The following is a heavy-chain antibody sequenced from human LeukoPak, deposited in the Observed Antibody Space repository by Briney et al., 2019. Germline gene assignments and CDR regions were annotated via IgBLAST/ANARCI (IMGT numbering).Heavy chain of an antibody. CDR3: AKKDYYYMDV. V-gene: IGHV4-59*01. J-gene: IGHJ6*03. CDR1: GDSISSYY. CDR2: IYYSGST. Sequence: SETLSLTCTVSGDSISSYYWSWIRQPPGKGLEWIGYIYYSGSTNYNPSLKSRVTISVDTSKNQFSLRLSSVTAADTAVYYCAKKDYYYMDVWGKGTTVTVSS.